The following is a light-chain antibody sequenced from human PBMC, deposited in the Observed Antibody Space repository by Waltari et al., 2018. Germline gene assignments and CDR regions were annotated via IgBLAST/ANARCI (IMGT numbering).Light chain of an antibody. Sequence: QSALTQPASVSGSPGQSITISCTGTSSDVGSYNLVSWYQQHPGKAPKVMIYEVSKRPSGVSNRFSGSKSGNTASLTISGLQAEDEADYHCCSYAGSSTSLYVFGTGTKVTVL. V-gene: IGLV2-23*02. J-gene: IGLJ1*01. CDR2: EVS. CDR3: CSYAGSSTSLYV. CDR1: SSDVGSYNL.